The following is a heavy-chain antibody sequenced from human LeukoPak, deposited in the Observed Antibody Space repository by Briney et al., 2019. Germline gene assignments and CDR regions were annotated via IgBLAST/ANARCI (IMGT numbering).Heavy chain of an antibody. CDR3: ARETAHYYDTSRGWFDP. Sequence: PSETLSLTCTVSGGSISSFHWSWIRQPPGKGLEWIGYIYYSGSTNYNPSLKSRVTISLDTSKNQFSLKLSSVTAADTAVYYCARETAHYYDTSRGWFDPWGQGTLVTVSS. CDR1: GGSISSFH. D-gene: IGHD3-22*01. J-gene: IGHJ5*02. V-gene: IGHV4-59*12. CDR2: IYYSGST.